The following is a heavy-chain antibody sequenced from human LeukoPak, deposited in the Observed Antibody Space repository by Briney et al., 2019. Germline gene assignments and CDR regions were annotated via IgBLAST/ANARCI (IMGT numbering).Heavy chain of an antibody. V-gene: IGHV1-8*01. D-gene: IGHD3-10*01. J-gene: IGHJ3*02. CDR2: MNPNNDNT. CDR1: GYTFTNYD. Sequence: GASVKVSCKASGYTFTNYDINWVRQATGQGLEWMGWMNPNNDNTGYAQKFQGRIIMTGDTSISTAYMELSSLRSEDTAVYYCARALDDYYGSGTPQWAFDIWGQGTMVTISS. CDR3: ARALDDYYGSGTPQWAFDI.